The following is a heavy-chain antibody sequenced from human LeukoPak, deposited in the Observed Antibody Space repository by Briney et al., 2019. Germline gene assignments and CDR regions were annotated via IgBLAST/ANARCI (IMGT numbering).Heavy chain of an antibody. CDR3: ARGGIAEAGLDY. J-gene: IGHJ4*02. V-gene: IGHV1-8*01. D-gene: IGHD6-13*01. CDR1: GYIFTSYD. Sequence: ASVTVSFKSSGYIFTSYDFYWVRQATGQGLEWMGWMNPNSGNTGYAQKFQGRVTMTRDTSRSTAYMELSSLRSEDTAVYYCARGGIAEAGLDYWGQGTLGTASS. CDR2: MNPNSGNT.